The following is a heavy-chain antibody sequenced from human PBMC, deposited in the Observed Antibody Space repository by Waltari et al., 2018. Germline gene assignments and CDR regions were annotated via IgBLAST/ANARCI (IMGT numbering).Heavy chain of an antibody. Sequence: EVQLVESGGGLIQPGGSLRLSCAASGFTVSSNYMSWVRQAPGKGLEWVSVIYSGGRTYYADSVKGRFTISRDKSKNTLYLQMNSLRAEDTAVYYCARDRGRAPGAFDIWGQGTMVTVSS. V-gene: IGHV3-53*01. CDR3: ARDRGRAPGAFDI. CDR2: IYSGGRT. J-gene: IGHJ3*02. CDR1: GFTVSSNY.